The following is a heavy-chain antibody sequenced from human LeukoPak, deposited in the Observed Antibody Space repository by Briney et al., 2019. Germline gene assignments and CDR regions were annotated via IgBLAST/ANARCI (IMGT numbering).Heavy chain of an antibody. CDR3: ARAGVWNYVTEYYYMDV. D-gene: IGHD1-7*01. CDR2: IIPIFGTA. V-gene: IGHV1-69*05. CDR1: GGTFSSYA. Sequence: SVKVSCKASGGTFSSYAISWVRQAPGQGLEWIGGIIPIFGTANYAQKFQGRVTITTDESTSTAYMELSSLRSEDTAVYYCARAGVWNYVTEYYYMDVWGKGTTVTVSS. J-gene: IGHJ6*03.